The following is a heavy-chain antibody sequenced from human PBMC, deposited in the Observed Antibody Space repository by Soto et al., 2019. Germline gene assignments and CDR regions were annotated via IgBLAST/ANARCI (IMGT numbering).Heavy chain of an antibody. J-gene: IGHJ4*02. V-gene: IGHV1-18*01. Sequence: ASVKVSCKASGYTYINYAISWARQAPGQGLEWMGWISSYNGNTNYAENFQGRVTMTTDTFTTTAFMELRSLRSDDTAVYYCARRGPEYCSGGNCYSDYWARGTMVTVSS. CDR3: ARRGPEYCSGGNCYSDY. CDR2: ISSYNGNT. CDR1: GYTYINYA. D-gene: IGHD2-15*01.